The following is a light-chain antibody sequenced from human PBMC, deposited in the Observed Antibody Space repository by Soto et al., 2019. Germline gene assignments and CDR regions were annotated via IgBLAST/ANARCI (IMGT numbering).Light chain of an antibody. J-gene: IGKJ1*01. V-gene: IGKV3-15*01. CDR2: DAS. CDR1: QSISSH. CDR3: NQYHYLWT. Sequence: EIVMTQSPATLSVSPGETVTLSCRASQSISSHLAWYQHRPGQGPRLLIHDASARATSIPARFSASGSGTEFTLTISSLQSEDFAVYYCNQYHYLWTFGQGTKVEIK.